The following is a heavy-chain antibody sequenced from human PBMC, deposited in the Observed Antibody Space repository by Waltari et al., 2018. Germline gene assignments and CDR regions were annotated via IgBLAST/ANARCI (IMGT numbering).Heavy chain of an antibody. CDR3: ARGGGDIIPDGIYGLDV. V-gene: IGHV1-69*05. CDR1: GGSFSTYA. Sequence: QVQLVQSGAELKKPGSSVKVSCKASGGSFSTYAITWVRQAPGQGLEWMGGIIPIVGTAKYGHEIQEEVTIITDESMTTAYMELGSLRSEDTAVYYWARGGGDIIPDGIYGLDVWGQGTTVTVSS. J-gene: IGHJ6*02. CDR2: IIPIVGTA. D-gene: IGHD3-16*02.